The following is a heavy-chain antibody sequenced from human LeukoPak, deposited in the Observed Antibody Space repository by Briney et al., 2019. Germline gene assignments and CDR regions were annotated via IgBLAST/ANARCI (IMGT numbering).Heavy chain of an antibody. D-gene: IGHD2-8*01. J-gene: IGHJ4*02. CDR3: AKGANGRSFDY. CDR1: GYSFTSYG. Sequence: GESLEISCKGSGYSFTSYGIAWVRQMPGKGLEWMGLIYPGDSDTRYSPSFQGQVTISADKSSSTAYLQWSSLKASDTALYYCAKGANGRSFDYWGQGTTVTVSS. CDR2: IYPGDSDT. V-gene: IGHV5-51*01.